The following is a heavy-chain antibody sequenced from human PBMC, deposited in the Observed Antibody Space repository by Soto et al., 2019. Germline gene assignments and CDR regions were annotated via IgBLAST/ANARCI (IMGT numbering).Heavy chain of an antibody. Sequence: PGGSLRLSCAGSGFTFSSYSIHWVRQAPGKGLEWVSSISGSSAYIFYADSVMGRFTISRDNAKNSLYLQMNSLRAEDTAVYYCTRAPFDVVESSPSDYWGQGMLVTVSS. CDR3: TRAPFDVVESSPSDY. CDR2: ISGSSAYI. D-gene: IGHD2-15*01. V-gene: IGHV3-21*01. J-gene: IGHJ4*02. CDR1: GFTFSSYS.